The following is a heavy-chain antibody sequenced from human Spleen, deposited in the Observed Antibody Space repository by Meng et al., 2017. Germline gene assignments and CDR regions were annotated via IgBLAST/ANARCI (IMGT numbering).Heavy chain of an antibody. J-gene: IGHJ3*02. CDR1: GGSFSGYY. D-gene: IGHD2-2*01. V-gene: IGHV4-34*01. Sequence: SETLSLTCAVYGGSFSGYYWSWIRQPPGKGLEWIGEINHSGSTNYNPSLKSRVTISVDTSKNQFSLKLSSVTAADAAVYYCARGGLVVVPAAIRPAPRSPGRAFDIWGQGTMVTVSS. CDR3: ARGGLVVVPAAIRPAPRSPGRAFDI. CDR2: INHSGST.